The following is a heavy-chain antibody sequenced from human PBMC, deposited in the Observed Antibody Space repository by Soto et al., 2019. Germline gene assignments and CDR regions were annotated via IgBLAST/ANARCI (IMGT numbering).Heavy chain of an antibody. CDR3: ARGRYCLTGRCFPNWFDS. V-gene: IGHV4-30-4*01. CDR2: IYKSATT. CDR1: GDSISNDYF. Sequence: TLSLTCSVSGDSISNDYFWAWIRQPPGQALEYIGYIYKSATTYYNPSFESRVAISVDTSKSQFSLNVTSVTAADTAVYFCARGRYCLTGRCFPNWFDSWGQGALVTVSS. J-gene: IGHJ5*01. D-gene: IGHD7-27*01.